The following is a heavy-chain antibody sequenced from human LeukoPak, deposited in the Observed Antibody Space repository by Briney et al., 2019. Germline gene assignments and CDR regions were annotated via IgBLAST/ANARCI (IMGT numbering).Heavy chain of an antibody. CDR1: GYTFTDYF. V-gene: IGHV1-2*02. CDR2: ISPNSGGT. CDR3: ARAYGIRFLEWLPNDY. D-gene: IGHD3-3*01. Sequence: ASVKVSCKASGYTFTDYFMHWVRQAPGQGLEGMGWISPNSGGTNYAQKFQGRVTMTRDTSINTAYMALSRLRSDDTAVYYCARAYGIRFLEWLPNDYWGQGTLVTVSS. J-gene: IGHJ4*02.